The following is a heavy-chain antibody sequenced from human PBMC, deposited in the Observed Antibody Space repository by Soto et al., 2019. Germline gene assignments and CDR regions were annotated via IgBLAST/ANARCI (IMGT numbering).Heavy chain of an antibody. J-gene: IGHJ4*02. CDR1: GFTFSSYG. D-gene: IGHD2-21*02. CDR3: AKASRIVVVTAPYDY. V-gene: IGHV3-30*18. CDR2: ISYDGSNK. Sequence: QVQLVESGGGVVQPGRSLRLSCAASGFTFSSYGMHWVRQAPGKGLEWVAVISYDGSNKYYADSVKGRFTISRDNSKNTLYPQMNSLRAEDTAVYYCAKASRIVVVTAPYDYWGQGTLVTVSS.